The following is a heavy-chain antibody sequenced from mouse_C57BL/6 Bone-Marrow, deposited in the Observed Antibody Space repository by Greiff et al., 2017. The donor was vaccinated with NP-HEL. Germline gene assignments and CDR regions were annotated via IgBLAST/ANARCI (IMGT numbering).Heavy chain of an antibody. D-gene: IGHD1-1*01. CDR1: GYTFTNYW. CDR3: ARSSYLYYFDY. V-gene: IGHV1-63*01. Sequence: QVQLKQSGAELVRPGTSVKMSCKASGYTFTNYWIGWAKQRPGHGLEWIGDIYPGGGYTNYNEKFKGKATLTADKSSSTAYMQFSSLTSEDSAIYYCARSSYLYYFDYWGQGTTLTVSS. CDR2: IYPGGGYT. J-gene: IGHJ2*01.